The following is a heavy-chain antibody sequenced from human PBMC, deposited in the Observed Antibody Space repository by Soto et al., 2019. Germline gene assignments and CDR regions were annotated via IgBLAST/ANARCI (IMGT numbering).Heavy chain of an antibody. D-gene: IGHD3-22*01. J-gene: IGHJ4*02. V-gene: IGHV4-30-4*01. CDR2: IYYSGST. CDR1: GGSISSGDYY. Sequence: SETLSLTCTVSGGSISSGDYYWSWIRQPPGKGLEWIGYIYYSGSTYYNPSLKSRVTISVDTSKNQFSLKLSSVTAADTAVYYCARELRRYYDSSGLEYWGQGTLVTVSS. CDR3: ARELRRYYDSSGLEY.